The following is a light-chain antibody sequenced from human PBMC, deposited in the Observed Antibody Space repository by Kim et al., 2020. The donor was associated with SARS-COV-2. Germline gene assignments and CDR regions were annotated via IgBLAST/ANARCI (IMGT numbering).Light chain of an antibody. CDR3: QSYDSNNHVV. J-gene: IGLJ2*01. V-gene: IGLV6-57*02. Sequence: KTVTISCTGSGSRIASNYVQWFQQRPGSAPTTVIYEDDQRPSGVPDRFSGSIDSSSNSASLTISGLKTEDEADYYCQSYDSNNHVVFGGGTQLTVL. CDR1: GSRIASNY. CDR2: EDD.